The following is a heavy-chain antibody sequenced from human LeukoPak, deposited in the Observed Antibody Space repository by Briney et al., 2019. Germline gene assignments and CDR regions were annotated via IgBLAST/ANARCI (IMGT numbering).Heavy chain of an antibody. V-gene: IGHV4-61*02. Sequence: SETLSLTCTVSGASISTGNYYWSWVRQPAGKGLEWIGRIYTSGSTNYNPSLKSRVTMSLDKSKDQFSLKLSSVTAADTAVYYCARGPREKLWTRMFDYWGQGTLVTVSS. CDR3: ARGPREKLWTRMFDY. D-gene: IGHD3-10*01. CDR2: IYTSGST. J-gene: IGHJ4*02. CDR1: GASISTGNYY.